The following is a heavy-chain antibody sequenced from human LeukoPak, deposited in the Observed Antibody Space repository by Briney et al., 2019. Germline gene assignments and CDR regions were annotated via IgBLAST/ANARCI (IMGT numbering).Heavy chain of an antibody. Sequence: PGGSLRLSCAASGFTFSSYGMSWVRQPPGKGLEWIGEINHSGSTNYNPSLKSRVTISVDTSKNQFSLKLSSVTAADTAVYYCARDYYGSGSLDYWGQGTLVTVSS. CDR1: GFTFSSYG. CDR3: ARDYYGSGSLDY. CDR2: INHSGST. J-gene: IGHJ4*02. D-gene: IGHD3-10*01. V-gene: IGHV4-34*01.